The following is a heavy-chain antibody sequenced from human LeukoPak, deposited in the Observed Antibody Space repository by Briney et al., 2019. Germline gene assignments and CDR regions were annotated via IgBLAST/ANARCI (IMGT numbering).Heavy chain of an antibody. CDR3: ARQRIAIDFDY. V-gene: IGHV4-38-2*02. D-gene: IGHD2-15*01. J-gene: IGHJ4*02. Sequence: PSETLSLTCTVSGYSISSGYYWGWIRQPPGKGLEWIGIIYQSGSTNYNPSLKSRVTISVDTSKNQFSLKLSSVTAADTAVYYCARQRIAIDFDYWGQGTLVTVSS. CDR1: GYSISSGYY. CDR2: IYQSGST.